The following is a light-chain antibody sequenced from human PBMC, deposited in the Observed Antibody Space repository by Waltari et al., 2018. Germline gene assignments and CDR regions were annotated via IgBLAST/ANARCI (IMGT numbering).Light chain of an antibody. CDR2: NNN. Sequence: QSLLTQPASASGTPGQRVTISCSGSTSNIGSNAWNWYQVVPGPAPKPLIYNNNQRPSGVPDRFSGSKSGTSASLAISGLQSDDEADYYCATWDDNLKGLFGGGTKLTVL. CDR3: ATWDDNLKGL. CDR1: TSNIGSNA. V-gene: IGLV1-44*01. J-gene: IGLJ3*02.